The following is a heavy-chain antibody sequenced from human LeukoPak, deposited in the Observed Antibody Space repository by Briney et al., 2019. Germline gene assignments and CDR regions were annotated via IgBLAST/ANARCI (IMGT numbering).Heavy chain of an antibody. V-gene: IGHV3-30-3*01. CDR1: GFTLSSYV. CDR2: ISYDGSNQ. Sequence: PGGSLSLSCAASGFTLSSYVMHWVRQPPGKGLEWLGGISYDGSNQYYAGSAKGRFTVSRDNSKNTLYLGASSLRVEDTAVFYCARGQGVDYFDYWGQGTLVTVSS. CDR3: ARGQGVDYFDY. D-gene: IGHD2-15*01. J-gene: IGHJ4*02.